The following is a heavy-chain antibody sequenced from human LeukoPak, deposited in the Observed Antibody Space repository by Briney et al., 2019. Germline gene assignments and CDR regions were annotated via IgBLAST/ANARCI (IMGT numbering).Heavy chain of an antibody. CDR2: IKQDGSDK. CDR1: GFTFSNFW. D-gene: IGHD3-10*01. J-gene: IGHJ2*01. CDR3: ASPNYYGSGPSDL. Sequence: GGSLRLSCAASGFTFSNFWTSWVRRAPGKGLEWVANIKQDGSDKYYVDSVKGRFTISRDNAKSSLYLQMNSLRVEDTAVYYCASPNYYGSGPSDLWGRGTLVTVSS. V-gene: IGHV3-7*01.